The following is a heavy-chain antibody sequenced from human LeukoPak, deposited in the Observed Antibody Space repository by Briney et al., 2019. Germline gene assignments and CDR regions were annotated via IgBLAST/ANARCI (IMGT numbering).Heavy chain of an antibody. D-gene: IGHD1-26*01. CDR3: ARGGAVVSATTFYSYYYMDV. V-gene: IGHV4-59*01. Sequence: SETLSLTCTVSDDSISSSYWSWIRQPPGKGLEWIGYIYNSGSTNYSPSLKSRVTISIDTSKNQFSLKLNSVTAADTAVYYCARGGAVVSATTFYSYYYMDVWGKGTTVTISS. CDR1: DDSISSSY. CDR2: IYNSGST. J-gene: IGHJ6*03.